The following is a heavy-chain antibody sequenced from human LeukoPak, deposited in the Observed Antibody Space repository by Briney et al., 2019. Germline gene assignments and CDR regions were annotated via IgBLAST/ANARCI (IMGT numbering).Heavy chain of an antibody. CDR2: ISGSGGST. CDR3: ARDYDYIWGIYSYDAFDS. Sequence: GGSLRLSCAASGFTFSSYAMSWVRQAPGKGLEWVSAISGSGGSTYYADSVKGRFTISRDNSKNTLYLQMNSLRAEDTAVYYCARDYDYIWGIYSYDAFDSWGQGTMVTVSS. D-gene: IGHD3-16*02. CDR1: GFTFSSYA. J-gene: IGHJ3*02. V-gene: IGHV3-23*01.